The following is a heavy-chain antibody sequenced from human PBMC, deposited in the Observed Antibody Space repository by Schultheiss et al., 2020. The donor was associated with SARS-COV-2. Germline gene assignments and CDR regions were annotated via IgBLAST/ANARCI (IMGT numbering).Heavy chain of an antibody. CDR2: ISASGGTI. CDR3: ARHASVVLVATFDY. Sequence: GGSLRLSCAASGFTFSSYAMSWVRQAPGKGLEWVSGISASGGTISYGDFVKGRFNISRDNAKNSLYLQLNSLRVEDTAVYYCARHASVVLVATFDYWGQGTLVTVSS. V-gene: IGHV3-23*01. J-gene: IGHJ4*02. CDR1: GFTFSSYA. D-gene: IGHD5-12*01.